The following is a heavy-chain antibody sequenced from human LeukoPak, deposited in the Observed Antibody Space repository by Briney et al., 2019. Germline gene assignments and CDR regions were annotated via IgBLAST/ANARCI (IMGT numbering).Heavy chain of an antibody. CDR3: WAIVTTIKLDF. CDR2: VSHSGSI. J-gene: IGHJ4*02. D-gene: IGHD5-12*01. V-gene: IGHV4-39*01. CDR1: GGSISSSSYS. Sequence: PSETLSLTCTVSGGSISSSSYSWGWIRQPPGKGLEWIGGVSHSGSINYDPSLKNRVTISVDTSKNQFSLKLSSVTAADTAVYYCWAIVTTIKLDFWGQGTLVTVSS.